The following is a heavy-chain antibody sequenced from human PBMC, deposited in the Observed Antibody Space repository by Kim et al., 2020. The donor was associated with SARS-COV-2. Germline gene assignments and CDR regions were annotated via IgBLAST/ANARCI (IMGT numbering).Heavy chain of an antibody. CDR2: ISHDGIYE. V-gene: IGHV3-30*18. Sequence: GGSLRLSCAASGFIFSRSVMHWVRQAPGKGLEWVARISHDGIYESYSDSVKGRFTISRDNSKNTLYLQMNTLESDDTAVYFCGNDRSDTWSFDHWGQGTLVTVSS. J-gene: IGHJ4*02. CDR3: GNDRSDTWSFDH. CDR1: GFIFSRSV.